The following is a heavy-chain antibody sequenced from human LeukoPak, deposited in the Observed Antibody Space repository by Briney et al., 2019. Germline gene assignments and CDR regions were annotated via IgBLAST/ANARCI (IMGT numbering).Heavy chain of an antibody. D-gene: IGHD6-19*01. Sequence: GESLKISCQGSGYSFTTHWIAWVRQMPGKGLEWMGIIYPGASDTRYGPSFQGQVTISADKSISTAYPQWSSLKASDTAMYYCARRVGSGWPIDYWGQGTLVTVSS. CDR1: GYSFTTHW. CDR2: IYPGASDT. V-gene: IGHV5-51*01. J-gene: IGHJ4*02. CDR3: ARRVGSGWPIDY.